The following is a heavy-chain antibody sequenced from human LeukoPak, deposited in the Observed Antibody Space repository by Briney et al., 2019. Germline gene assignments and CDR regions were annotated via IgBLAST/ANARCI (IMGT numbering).Heavy chain of an antibody. D-gene: IGHD3-16*01. CDR1: GDSISSYY. V-gene: IGHV4-59*01. CDR3: ARGGGTLDY. J-gene: IGHJ4*02. Sequence: SETLSLTCTVSGDSISSYYWSWIRQPPGKGLEWTGYIYDSGKTNYNASLISRVTISVDTSKNQFSLKLTSVTPADTAVYYCARGGGTLDYWGQGTLVTVSS. CDR2: IYDSGKT.